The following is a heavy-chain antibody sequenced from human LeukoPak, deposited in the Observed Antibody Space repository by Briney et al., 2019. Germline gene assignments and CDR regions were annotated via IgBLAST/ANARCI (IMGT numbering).Heavy chain of an antibody. CDR3: ARPAGSSKWFPTWFDP. D-gene: IGHD3-22*01. CDR1: GDSISGDFYY. V-gene: IGHV4-39*01. J-gene: IGHJ5*02. Sequence: SETLSLTCTVSGDSISGDFYYWSWIRQPPGKGLEWIGSIYYSGSTYYNPSLKSRATLSIDTSKNQFSLKLSSVTAADTAVYYCARPAGSSKWFPTWFDPWGQGTLVTVSS. CDR2: IYYSGST.